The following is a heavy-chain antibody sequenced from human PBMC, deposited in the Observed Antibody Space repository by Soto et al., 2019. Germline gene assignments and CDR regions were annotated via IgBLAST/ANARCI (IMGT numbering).Heavy chain of an antibody. CDR3: AKDSTYTSYYFDH. V-gene: IGHV3-30*18. CDR1: GFTFSTYG. CDR2: ISYDGANK. Sequence: QVQLVDSGGGVVQPGRSLRLSCAAFGFTFSTYGMHWVRQVPGKGLEWVAVISYDGANKYYADSVKGRFAISRDNSKNTLFLQMNSLRAEDTAVYYCAKDSTYTSYYFDHWGQGTLVTVSS. J-gene: IGHJ4*02. D-gene: IGHD6-6*01.